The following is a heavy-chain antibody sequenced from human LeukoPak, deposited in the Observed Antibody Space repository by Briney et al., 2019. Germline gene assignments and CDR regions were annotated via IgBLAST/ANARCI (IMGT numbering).Heavy chain of an antibody. J-gene: IGHJ6*03. CDR1: GFTFSSYD. V-gene: IGHV3-64*01. D-gene: IGHD1-7*01. CDR2: ISSNAGST. Sequence: GGSLRLSCAASGFTFSSYDMHWVRQAPGKGLEYVSAISSNAGSTYYANSVKGRFTISRDNSKNTLYLQMGSLRAEDMAVYYCAREAGTTWRGKEKDYYYYMDVWGEGTTVTVSS. CDR3: AREAGTTWRGKEKDYYYYMDV.